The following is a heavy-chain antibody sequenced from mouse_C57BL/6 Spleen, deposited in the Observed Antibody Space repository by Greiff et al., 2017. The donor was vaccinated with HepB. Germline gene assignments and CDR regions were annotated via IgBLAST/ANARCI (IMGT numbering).Heavy chain of an antibody. D-gene: IGHD2-3*01. CDR2: INPGSGGT. CDR1: GYAFTNYL. Sequence: QVQLKQSGAELVRPGTSVKVSCKASGYAFTNYLIEWVKQRPGQGLEWIGVINPGSGGTNYNEKFKGKATLTADKSSSTAYMQLSSLTSEDSAVYFCARDDGSWDAMDYWGQGTSVTVSS. CDR3: ARDDGSWDAMDY. J-gene: IGHJ4*01. V-gene: IGHV1-54*01.